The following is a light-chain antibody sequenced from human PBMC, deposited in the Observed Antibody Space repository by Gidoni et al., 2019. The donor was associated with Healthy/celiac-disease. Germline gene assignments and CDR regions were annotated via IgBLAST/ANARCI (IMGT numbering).Light chain of an antibody. J-gene: IGKJ5*01. V-gene: IGKV3-20*01. CDR2: GAS. CDR1: QSVSSSY. Sequence: SQSVSSSYLAWYQQKPGQAPRLLIYGASSRATGIPDRFSGSGSGTNFTLTISRLEPEDFAVYYCQQYGSSPFTFGQGTRLEIK. CDR3: QQYGSSPFT.